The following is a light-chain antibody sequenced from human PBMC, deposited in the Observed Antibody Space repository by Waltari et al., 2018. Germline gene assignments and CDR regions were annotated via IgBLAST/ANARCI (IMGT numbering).Light chain of an antibody. CDR1: QSVSSN. V-gene: IGKV3-15*01. CDR2: GAS. CDR3: QQYHSWWG. J-gene: IGKJ2*03. Sequence: EIVMTQSPATLSVSPGERATLPCRASQSVSSNLAWYQQKPGQPPRLLIYGASARATDIPARFSGSGSGTEFTLTISNMQSEDFAVYYCQQYHSWWGFGQGTKLEIK.